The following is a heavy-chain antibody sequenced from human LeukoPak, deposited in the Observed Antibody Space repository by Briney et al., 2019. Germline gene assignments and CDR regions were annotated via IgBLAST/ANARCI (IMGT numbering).Heavy chain of an antibody. V-gene: IGHV4-59*01. CDR3: ARRRYFDSSGYNPTYYFDY. D-gene: IGHD3-22*01. Sequence: SETLSLTCTVSGGSISTYYWSWIRQPPGKGLEWIGYIYYSGSTNYNPSLKSRVTISVDTPKNQFSLKLSSVTAADTAVYYCARRRYFDSSGYNPTYYFDYWGQGILVTVSS. J-gene: IGHJ4*02. CDR1: GGSISTYY. CDR2: IYYSGST.